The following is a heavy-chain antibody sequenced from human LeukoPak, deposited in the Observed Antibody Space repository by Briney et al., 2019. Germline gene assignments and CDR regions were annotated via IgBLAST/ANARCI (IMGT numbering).Heavy chain of an antibody. J-gene: IGHJ4*02. D-gene: IGHD6-13*01. V-gene: IGHV3-30*03. CDR2: ISYDGSNK. CDR3: ASQAYSSSWGVDY. CDR1: GFTFSSYG. Sequence: PGRSLRLSCAASGFTFSSYGMHWVRQAPGKGLEWVAVISYDGSNKYYADSVKGRFTISRDNSKNTLYLQMNSLRAEDTAVYYCASQAYSSSWGVDYWGQGTLVTVSS.